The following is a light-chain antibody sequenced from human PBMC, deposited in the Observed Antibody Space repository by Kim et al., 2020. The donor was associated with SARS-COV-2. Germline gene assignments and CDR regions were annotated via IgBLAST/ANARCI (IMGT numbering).Light chain of an antibody. J-gene: IGKJ4*01. CDR2: GAS. CDR1: QSVYSKY. Sequence: EIVLTQSPGTLSLSPGERATLSCRASQSVYSKYVAWYLQKPGQAPRLLIYGASSRATGIPDRFSGSGSGTDFTLTISRLEPEDFAVYFCKQYGSSPPLTFGGGTKVDIK. V-gene: IGKV3-20*01. CDR3: KQYGSSPPLT.